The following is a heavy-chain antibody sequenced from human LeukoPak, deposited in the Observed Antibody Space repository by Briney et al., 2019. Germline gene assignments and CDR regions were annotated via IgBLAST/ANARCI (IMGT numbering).Heavy chain of an antibody. CDR2: VFDSGST. J-gene: IGHJ3*02. Sequence: PSETLSLSCTASGGSISRTSCYWDWLRPPPGKGREWIGNVFDSGSTHYNPSLKSRVTISVDTSKNQFSLRMSSVTAADTAVYYCARHTRPGHSGYENAFDIWGQGTMVTVSS. V-gene: IGHV4-39*01. CDR1: GGSISRTSCY. CDR3: ARHTRPGHSGYENAFDI. D-gene: IGHD5-12*01.